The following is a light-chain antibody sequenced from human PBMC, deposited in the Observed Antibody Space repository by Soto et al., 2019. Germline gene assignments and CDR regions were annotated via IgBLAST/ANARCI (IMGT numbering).Light chain of an antibody. J-gene: IGLJ1*01. Sequence: QSVLTQPRSVSGSTGQSVTISCTGTSNDVGGYNYVSWYQHYPDKAPKLMIYDVSKRPSRVPDCFSGSKSGNTASLTIAGLQAEDEADYYCTSYAGTNSYVFGTGTKVTVL. CDR2: DVS. V-gene: IGLV2-11*01. CDR3: TSYAGTNSYV. CDR1: SNDVGGYNY.